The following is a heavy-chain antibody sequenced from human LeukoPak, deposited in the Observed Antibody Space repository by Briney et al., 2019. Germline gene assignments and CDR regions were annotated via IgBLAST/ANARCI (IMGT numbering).Heavy chain of an antibody. D-gene: IGHD6-13*01. J-gene: IGHJ3*02. Sequence: SETLSLTCNVSGGSISSDYWNWIRQSPSRGLEWLGRTYYRSKWYNDYAVSVKSRITINPDTSKNQFSLQLNSVTPEDTAVYYCARGSSSWYRRAFDIWGQGTMVTVSS. CDR2: TYYRSKWYN. CDR3: ARGSSSWYRRAFDI. V-gene: IGHV6-1*01. CDR1: GGSISSDY.